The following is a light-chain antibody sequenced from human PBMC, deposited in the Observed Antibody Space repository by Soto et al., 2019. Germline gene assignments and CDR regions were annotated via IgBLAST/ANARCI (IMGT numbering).Light chain of an antibody. Sequence: EIVMTQSPATLSVSPGERATFSCRASQSVSSNLAWYQQKPGQAPRLLIYGASTRATGIPARFSGSGSGTEFTLTINSLQSEDFAVYYCQQYNNWRTFGQGTKVDIK. CDR3: QQYNNWRT. CDR1: QSVSSN. CDR2: GAS. J-gene: IGKJ1*01. V-gene: IGKV3-15*01.